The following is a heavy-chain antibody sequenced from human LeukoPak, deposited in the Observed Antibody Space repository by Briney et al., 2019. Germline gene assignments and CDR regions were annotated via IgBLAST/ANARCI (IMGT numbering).Heavy chain of an antibody. Sequence: PSETLSLTCAVYGGSFSGYYWSWIRQPLGKGLEWIGEINHSGSTNYNPSLKSRVTISVDTSKNQFSLKLNSVTAADTAVYYCARVELEGVQHWGQGTLVTVSS. J-gene: IGHJ1*01. CDR2: INHSGST. CDR1: GGSFSGYY. D-gene: IGHD1-26*01. V-gene: IGHV4-34*01. CDR3: ARVELEGVQH.